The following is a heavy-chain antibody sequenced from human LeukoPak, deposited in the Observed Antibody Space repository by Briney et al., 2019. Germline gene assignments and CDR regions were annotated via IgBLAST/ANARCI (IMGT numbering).Heavy chain of an antibody. Sequence: AGGSLRLSCAASGFTFSSYGIHWVRQAPGKGLEWVAVISHDGSHEFYADSVKGRFTISRDNSKNTLYLHMDNLRAEDTAVYYCARPLEMIVGATYFQHWGQGALVTVSS. J-gene: IGHJ1*01. D-gene: IGHD1-26*01. CDR1: GFTFSSYG. V-gene: IGHV3-30*03. CDR3: ARPLEMIVGATYFQH. CDR2: ISHDGSHE.